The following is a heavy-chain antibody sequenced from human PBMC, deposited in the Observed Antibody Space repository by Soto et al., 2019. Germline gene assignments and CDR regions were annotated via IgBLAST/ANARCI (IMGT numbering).Heavy chain of an antibody. CDR3: ARASITMIVVVSQFDY. Sequence: ASVKVSCKASGYTFTSYGISWVRQAPGQGLEWMGWISAYNGNTNYAQKLQGRVTITTDTSTSTAYMELRSPRSDDTAVYYCARASITMIVVVSQFDYWGQGTLVTVSS. D-gene: IGHD3-22*01. J-gene: IGHJ4*02. CDR2: ISAYNGNT. V-gene: IGHV1-18*01. CDR1: GYTFTSYG.